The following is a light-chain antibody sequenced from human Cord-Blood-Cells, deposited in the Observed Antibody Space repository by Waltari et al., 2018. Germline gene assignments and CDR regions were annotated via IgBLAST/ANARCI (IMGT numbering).Light chain of an antibody. J-gene: IGKJ4*01. V-gene: IGKV3-11*01. Sequence: EIVLTQSPATLSLPPGERATLSCRASQRVSSYLAWYQQKPGQAPRPLIYYASNRAPGIPARFSGSGSGTDVTLTISSLEPEDFAVYYCQQRSNWPPLTFGGGTKVEIK. CDR1: QRVSSY. CDR2: YAS. CDR3: QQRSNWPPLT.